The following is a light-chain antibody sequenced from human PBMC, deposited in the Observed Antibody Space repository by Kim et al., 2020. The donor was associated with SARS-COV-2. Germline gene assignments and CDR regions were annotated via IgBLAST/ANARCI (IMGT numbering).Light chain of an antibody. V-gene: IGLV3-1*01. Sequence: SYELTQPPSVSVSPGQTASITCSGDKLGDKYACWYQQKPGQSPVLVIYQDSKRPSGIPERFSGSNSGNTATLTISGTQAMDEADYYCQAWDSRTPYVFGTGTKVTV. CDR1: KLGDKY. J-gene: IGLJ1*01. CDR2: QDS. CDR3: QAWDSRTPYV.